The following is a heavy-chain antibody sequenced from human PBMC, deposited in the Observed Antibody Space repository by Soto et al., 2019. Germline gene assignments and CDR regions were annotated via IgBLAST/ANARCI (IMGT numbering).Heavy chain of an antibody. CDR2: VHYSGST. V-gene: IGHV4-59*01. CDR1: GDSISGYY. J-gene: IGHJ5*02. CDR3: ARNHYGDPPLNNWFDP. Sequence: SETLSLTCTVSGDSISGYYWSLIRQSPGKGLEWIGYVHYSGSTHYTPSLKSRVTISVDMSKSQFSLKLIFVSAADMAIYYCARNHYGDPPLNNWFDPWGQGTLVTVSS. D-gene: IGHD4-17*01.